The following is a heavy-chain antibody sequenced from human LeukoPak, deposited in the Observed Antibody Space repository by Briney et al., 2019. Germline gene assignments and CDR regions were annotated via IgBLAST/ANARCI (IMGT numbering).Heavy chain of an antibody. J-gene: IGHJ4*02. Sequence: GGSLRLSCAASGFTFSSYAMHWVRQAPGKGLEWVAVISYDGSNKYYADSVKGRFTISRDNSKNTLYLQMNSLKTEDTAVYYCTTDRTYSSRNTHGYWGQGTLVTVSS. CDR2: ISYDGSNK. CDR1: GFTFSSYA. V-gene: IGHV3-30-3*01. D-gene: IGHD6-13*01. CDR3: TTDRTYSSRNTHGY.